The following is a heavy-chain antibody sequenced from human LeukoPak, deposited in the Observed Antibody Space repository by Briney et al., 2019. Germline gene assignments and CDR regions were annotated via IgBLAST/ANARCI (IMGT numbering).Heavy chain of an antibody. CDR1: GYTFTGYY. V-gene: IGHV1-2*06. CDR3: ASRGYYDSSGTCV. CDR2: INPNSGGT. Sequence: ASVKVSCKASGYTFTGYYMHWVRQAPGQGLEWMGRINPNSGGTNYAQKFQGRVTMTRDTSISTAYMELSRLRSDDTAVYYCASRGYYDSSGTCVWGQGTLVTVSS. J-gene: IGHJ4*02. D-gene: IGHD3-22*01.